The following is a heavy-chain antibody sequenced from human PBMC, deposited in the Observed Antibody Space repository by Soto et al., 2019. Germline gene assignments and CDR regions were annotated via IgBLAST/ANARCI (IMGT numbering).Heavy chain of an antibody. CDR2: INPNSGGT. D-gene: IGHD2-8*02. J-gene: IGHJ4*02. CDR1: GYTFTGLY. V-gene: IGHV1-2*02. Sequence: ASVKVSCKASGYTFTGLYIHWVRLAPGQGLEWMGWINPNSGGTNYAEKFQGRVTMTRDTSISTAYMELSSLRSDDTAVYYCARDHGWWSSDYWGQGALVTVSS. CDR3: ARDHGWWSSDY.